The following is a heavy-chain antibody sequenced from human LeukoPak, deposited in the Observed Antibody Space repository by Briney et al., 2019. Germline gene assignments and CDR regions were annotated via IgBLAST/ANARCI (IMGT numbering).Heavy chain of an antibody. D-gene: IGHD1-26*01. CDR3: ARGPVELREPWFDP. Sequence: GGSLRLSCAASGFTFSNAWMSWVRQAPGKGLEWVSYISSSSSTIYYADSVKGRFTISRDNAKNSLYLQMNSLRAEDTAVYYCARGPVELREPWFDPWGQGTLVTVSS. J-gene: IGHJ5*02. CDR2: ISSSSSTI. V-gene: IGHV3-48*01. CDR1: GFTFSNAW.